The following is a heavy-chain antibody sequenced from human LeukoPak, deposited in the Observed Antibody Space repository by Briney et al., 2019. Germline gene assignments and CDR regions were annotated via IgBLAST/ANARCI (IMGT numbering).Heavy chain of an antibody. Sequence: GSLRLSCTAPGFTFGDSAMSWFRQPPGKGLEWIGEINHSGSTNYNPSLKSRVTISVDTSKNQFSLKLSSVTAADTAVYCCARSNSGLRLGELSLYYYYYYMDVWGKGTTVTVSS. J-gene: IGHJ6*03. V-gene: IGHV4-34*08. CDR3: ARSNSGLRLGELSLYYYYYYMDV. D-gene: IGHD3-16*02. CDR2: INHSGST. CDR1: GFTFGDSA.